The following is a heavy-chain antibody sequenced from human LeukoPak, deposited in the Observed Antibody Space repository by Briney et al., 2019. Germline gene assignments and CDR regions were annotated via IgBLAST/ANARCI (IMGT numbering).Heavy chain of an antibody. CDR2: IISIFGLA. CDR1: GGTFSSYI. CDR3: AGLVGLSGYLY. D-gene: IGHD3-22*01. V-gene: IGHV1-69*10. Sequence: ASVKVSCKASGGTFSSYIISWVRQAPGQGLEWMGEIISIFGLANYAQRFQGRVTITADKSTNTAYMELSSLRPDDSAVYYCAGLVGLSGYLYWGQGTLVTVSS. J-gene: IGHJ4*02.